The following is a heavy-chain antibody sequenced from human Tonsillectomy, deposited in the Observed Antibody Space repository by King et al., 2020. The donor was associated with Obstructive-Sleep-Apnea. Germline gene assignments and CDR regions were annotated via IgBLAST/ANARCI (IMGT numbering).Heavy chain of an antibody. J-gene: IGHJ4*02. CDR1: GGSISSSNW. Sequence: QLQESGPGLVKPSGTLSLTCAVSGGSISSSNWWSWVRQPPGKGLEWIGEIHHSGSTNYNPSLKSRATISVDKSRNQFSLKLSSVTAADTAVYYCARVRFLEWLLFDYWGRGTLVTVSS. D-gene: IGHD3-3*01. CDR3: ARVRFLEWLLFDY. CDR2: IHHSGST. V-gene: IGHV4-4*02.